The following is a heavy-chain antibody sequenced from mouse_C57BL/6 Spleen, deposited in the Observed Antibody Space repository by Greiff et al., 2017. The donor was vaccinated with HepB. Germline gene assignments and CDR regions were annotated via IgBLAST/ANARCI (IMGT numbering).Heavy chain of an antibody. CDR1: GFTFSSYA. D-gene: IGHD1-1*01. CDR2: ISDGGSYT. Sequence: EVQRVESGGGLVKPGGSLKLSCAASGFTFSSYAMSWVRQTPEKRLEWVATISDGGSYTYYPDNVKGRFTISRDNAKNNLYLQMSHLKSEDTAMYYCARDPPDYYGSSYVGWYFDVWGTGTTVTVSS. J-gene: IGHJ1*03. CDR3: ARDPPDYYGSSYVGWYFDV. V-gene: IGHV5-4*01.